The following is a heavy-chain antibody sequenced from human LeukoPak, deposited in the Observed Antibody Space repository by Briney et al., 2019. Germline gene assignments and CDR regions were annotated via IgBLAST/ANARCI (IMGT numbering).Heavy chain of an antibody. CDR1: GFTFSDHY. CDR3: ARDGEGFGELLPFDY. D-gene: IGHD3-10*01. J-gene: IGHJ4*02. CDR2: SRNKGQSYTT. Sequence: GGSLRLSCAASGFTFSDHYMDWVRQAPGKGLEWVARSRNKGQSYTTVYAASVKARFTISRDVSKNLLYLQMNSLRAEDTAVYYCARDGEGFGELLPFDYWGQGTLVTVSS. V-gene: IGHV3-72*01.